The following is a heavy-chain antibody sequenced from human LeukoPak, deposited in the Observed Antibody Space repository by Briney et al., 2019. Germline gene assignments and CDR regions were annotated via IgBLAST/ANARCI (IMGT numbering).Heavy chain of an antibody. V-gene: IGHV4-38-2*02. CDR1: GYSISSGYY. CDR3: VKSNSRYQPWTLDI. J-gene: IGHJ3*02. D-gene: IGHD2-2*01. Sequence: KPSETLSLTCTVSGYSISSGYYWGWIRQPPGKGLEWIGYIFYNEGTSYNPSLKSRVTISVGTSNNQLSLKVNSVTAADTAMYYCVKSNSRYQPWTLDIWGRGTMVTVSS. CDR2: IFYNEGT.